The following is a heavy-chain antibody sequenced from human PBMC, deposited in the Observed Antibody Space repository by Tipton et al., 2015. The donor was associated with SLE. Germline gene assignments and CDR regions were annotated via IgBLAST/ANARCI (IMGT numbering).Heavy chain of an antibody. CDR1: GDSISRNSYY. D-gene: IGHD3-16*01. J-gene: IGHJ6*04. Sequence: LRLSCTVSGDSISRNSYYWSWIRQPAGKGLEWIGRVLSSGGTYYNPSLGSRVAMSVDTPTNQFSLTLNSVTAADTAVYYCARVMGALTITPQGLDVWGKGTTVIVSS. CDR3: ARVMGALTITPQGLDV. CDR2: VLSSGGT. V-gene: IGHV4-61*02.